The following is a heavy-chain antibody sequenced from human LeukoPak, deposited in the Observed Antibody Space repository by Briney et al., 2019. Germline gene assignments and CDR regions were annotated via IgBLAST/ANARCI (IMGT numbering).Heavy chain of an antibody. V-gene: IGHV1-2*02. CDR1: GYTFTGYY. Sequence: ASVKVSCKASGYTFTGYYMHWVRQAPGQGLEWMGWIDPNGGGTHYALTFQGRVNMTRDTSISTAYMELSSLRSDDTAVYFCARVSGRSGPFDYWGLGTLVTVSS. CDR2: IDPNGGGT. J-gene: IGHJ4*02. CDR3: ARVSGRSGPFDY.